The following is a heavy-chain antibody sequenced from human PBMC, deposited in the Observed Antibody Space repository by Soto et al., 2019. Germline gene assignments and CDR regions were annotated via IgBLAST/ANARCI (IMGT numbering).Heavy chain of an antibody. Sequence: SETLSLTCTVSGGSISSSSYYWGWIRQPPGKGLEWIGSIYYSGSTYYNPSLKSRVTISVDTSKNQFSLKLSSVTAADTAVYYCARHKYDILTGYYIVWFDPWGQGTLVTVSS. CDR2: IYYSGST. V-gene: IGHV4-39*01. CDR1: GGSISSSSYY. J-gene: IGHJ5*02. D-gene: IGHD3-9*01. CDR3: ARHKYDILTGYYIVWFDP.